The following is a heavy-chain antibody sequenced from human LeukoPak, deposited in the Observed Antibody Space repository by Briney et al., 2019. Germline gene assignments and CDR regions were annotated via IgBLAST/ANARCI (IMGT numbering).Heavy chain of an antibody. D-gene: IGHD1-26*01. CDR1: GGTFSSYA. CDR2: IIPIFGTA. V-gene: IGHV1-69*13. CDR3: ARVIVGAAYFDY. J-gene: IGHJ4*02. Sequence: GASVKVSCKASGGTFSSYAISWVRQAPGQGLEWMGGIIPIFGTANYAQKFQGRVTITADESTSIAYMELSSLRSEDTAVYYCARVIVGAAYFDYWGQGTLVTVSS.